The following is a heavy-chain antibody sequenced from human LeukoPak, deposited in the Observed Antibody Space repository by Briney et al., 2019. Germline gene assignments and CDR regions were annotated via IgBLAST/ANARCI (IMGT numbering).Heavy chain of an antibody. V-gene: IGHV4-34*01. CDR2: INHSGST. CDR1: GFTFSSYS. D-gene: IGHD3-10*01. J-gene: IGHJ4*02. Sequence: PGGSLRLSCAASGFTFSSYSMNWVRQPPGKGLEWIGEINHSGSTNYNPSLKSRVTISVDTSKNQFSLKLSSVTAADTAVYYCARVLLWFGFDYWGQGTLVTVSS. CDR3: ARVLLWFGFDY.